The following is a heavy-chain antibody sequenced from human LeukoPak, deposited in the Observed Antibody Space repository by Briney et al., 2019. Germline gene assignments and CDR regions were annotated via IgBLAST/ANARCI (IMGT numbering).Heavy chain of an antibody. CDR2: ISSSSSYI. J-gene: IGHJ4*02. Sequence: PGGSLRLSCAASGFTFSSYSMNWVRQAPGKGLEWVSSISSSSSYIYYADSVKGRITISRDNAKNSLYLQMNSLRAEDTAVYYCARDRGIAAAGRSNYFDYWGQGTLVTVSS. D-gene: IGHD6-13*01. CDR1: GFTFSSYS. V-gene: IGHV3-21*01. CDR3: ARDRGIAAAGRSNYFDY.